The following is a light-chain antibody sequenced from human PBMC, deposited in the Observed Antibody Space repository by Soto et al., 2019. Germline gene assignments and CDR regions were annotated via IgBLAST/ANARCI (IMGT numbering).Light chain of an antibody. V-gene: IGKV1-17*01. J-gene: IGKJ4*01. CDR1: PGIGSD. CDR2: AAS. CDR3: LQHNSYPPT. Sequence: DIQMTQSPSSLSASVGDRFTINCRASPGIGSDLGWYQQTPGKAPKRLIYAASSLQSGVQSRFSGRGSGTEFTLTISSLQPEDFATYYCLQHNSYPPTVGGGTKVEIK.